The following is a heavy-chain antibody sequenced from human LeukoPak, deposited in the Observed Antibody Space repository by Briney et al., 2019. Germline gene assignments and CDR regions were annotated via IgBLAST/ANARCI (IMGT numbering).Heavy chain of an antibody. CDR3: TKGEIYGMDV. V-gene: IGHV3-9*01. CDR2: ISWNSRSI. Sequence: GGSLRLSCAASGFTFDDYVMHWVRQAPGKGLEWASGISWNSRSIGYADSVKGRFTISRDNAKKFLYLQMNSLRAEDTALYYCTKGEIYGMDVWGQGTTVTVSS. J-gene: IGHJ6*02. CDR1: GFTFDDYV.